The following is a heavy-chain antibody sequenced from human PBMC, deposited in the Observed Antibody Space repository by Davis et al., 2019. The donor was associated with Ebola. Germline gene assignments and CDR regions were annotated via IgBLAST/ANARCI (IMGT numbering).Heavy chain of an antibody. V-gene: IGHV3-74*01. J-gene: IGHJ6*02. Sequence: HTGGSLRLSCAASGFTFSDYWMHWVRQAPGKGLVWVSRINSDGSSTNYADSVKGRFTISRDNAKNTLYLQMNSLRAEDTAVYYCARSSIAARPGYYYGMDVWGQGTTVTVSS. CDR2: INSDGSST. D-gene: IGHD6-6*01. CDR1: GFTFSDYW. CDR3: ARSSIAARPGYYYGMDV.